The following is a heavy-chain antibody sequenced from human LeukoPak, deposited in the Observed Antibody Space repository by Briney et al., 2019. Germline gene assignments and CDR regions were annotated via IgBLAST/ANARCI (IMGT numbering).Heavy chain of an antibody. CDR2: INPGDSDT. D-gene: IGHD3-10*01. CDR3: ARQPGAGWFDP. V-gene: IGHV5-51*01. J-gene: IGHJ5*02. CDR1: GYSFTNYW. Sequence: GESLKISCKGSGYSFTNYWIGWVRRMPGKGLEWMAIINPGDSDTRYSPSFQGQVTISADKSISTVYLQWGSLKASDTAMYYCARQPGAGWFDPWGQGTLVTVSS.